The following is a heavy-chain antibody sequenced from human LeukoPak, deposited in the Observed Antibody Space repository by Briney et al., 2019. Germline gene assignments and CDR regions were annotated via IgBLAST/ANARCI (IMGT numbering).Heavy chain of an antibody. D-gene: IGHD5-18*01. CDR3: AKDIHSGQQLWVDY. CDR2: ISGDGGST. CDR1: GFTFDGYA. J-gene: IGHJ4*02. Sequence: PGGSLRLSCAASGFTFDGYAMHWVRQAPGKGLEWVSLISGDGGSTYYADSVKGRFTISRDNSKNSLYLQMNSLRTEDTALYYCAKDIHSGQQLWVDYWGQGTLVTVSS. V-gene: IGHV3-43*02.